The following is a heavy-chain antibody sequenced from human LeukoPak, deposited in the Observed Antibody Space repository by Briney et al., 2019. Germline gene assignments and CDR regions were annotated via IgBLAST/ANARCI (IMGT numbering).Heavy chain of an antibody. V-gene: IGHV1-2*02. CDR2: GNPNSGGT. J-gene: IGHJ3*02. CDR3: ARDYYDSCGNGAFDI. Sequence: ASVKVSCKASGYSVTAYYIHCVRQGPGQGLEWMGWGNPNSGGTKYAKKVEGRVTMTRDTSITTTYMELTRLRSDDTAVFYGARDYYDSCGNGAFDIWGPGTMVTVSS. D-gene: IGHD3-22*01. CDR1: GYSVTAYY.